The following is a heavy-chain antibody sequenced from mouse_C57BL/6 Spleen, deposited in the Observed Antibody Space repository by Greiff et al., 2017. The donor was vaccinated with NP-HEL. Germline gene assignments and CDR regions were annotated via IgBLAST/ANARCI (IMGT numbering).Heavy chain of an antibody. J-gene: IGHJ4*01. CDR2: INPSNGGT. CDR1: GYNFTSYW. V-gene: IGHV1-53*01. D-gene: IGHD1-1*01. Sequence: QVQLQQPGTELVKPGASVKLSCKASGYNFTSYWMHWVKQRPGQGLEWIGNINPSNGGTNYNEKFKRKATLTVDKSSSTAYMQLSSLTSEDSAVYYCARYGTTVVAFYAMDYWGQGTSVTVSS. CDR3: ARYGTTVVAFYAMDY.